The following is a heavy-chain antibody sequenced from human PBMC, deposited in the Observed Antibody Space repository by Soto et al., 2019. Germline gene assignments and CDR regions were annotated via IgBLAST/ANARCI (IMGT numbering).Heavy chain of an antibody. J-gene: IGHJ4*02. CDR3: ARVKGFGESGFDY. CDR2: IYYTGYT. Sequence: SETLSLTCTVSGCSISSYYWSWIRQPPGEGLEWIGYIYYTGYTNYNPSLKSRVTISVDTSKNQFSLNVSSVTAADTAVYYCARVKGFGESGFDYWGQGTLVTVSS. CDR1: GCSISSYY. V-gene: IGHV4-59*01. D-gene: IGHD3-10*01.